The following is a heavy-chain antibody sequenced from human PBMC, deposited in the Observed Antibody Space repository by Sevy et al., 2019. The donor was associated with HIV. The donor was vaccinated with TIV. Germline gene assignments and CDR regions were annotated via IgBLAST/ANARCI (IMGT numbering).Heavy chain of an antibody. V-gene: IGHV3-48*03. D-gene: IGHD4-17*01. CDR3: ARDLPPSATTVPHFDY. CDR1: GFTFSSYE. CDR2: ISNSGSTI. Sequence: GGSLRLSCTASGFTFSSYEMNWVRQAPGKGLEWVSYISNSGSTIHYSDSVKGRFTISRANAKNSLYLQMNSLRAEDTAVYYCARDLPPSATTVPHFDYWGRGTLVTVSS. J-gene: IGHJ4*02.